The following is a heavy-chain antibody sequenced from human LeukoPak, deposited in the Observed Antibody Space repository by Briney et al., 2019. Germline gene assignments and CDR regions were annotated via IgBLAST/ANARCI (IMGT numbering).Heavy chain of an antibody. Sequence: GGSLRLSCAASGFTVSSSYMSWVRQAPGKGLEWVSVISSGDNTYYAESVKGRFIISRDISKNTMHLQMNSLRAEDTAMYYCARGSEEWLVYEVGWLDPWGQGTQVTVSS. CDR1: GFTVSSSY. CDR3: ARGSEEWLVYEVGWLDP. V-gene: IGHV3-66*01. J-gene: IGHJ5*02. D-gene: IGHD6-19*01. CDR2: ISSGDNT.